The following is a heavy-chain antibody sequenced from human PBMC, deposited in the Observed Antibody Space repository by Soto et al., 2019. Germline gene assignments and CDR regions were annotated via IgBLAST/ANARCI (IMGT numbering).Heavy chain of an antibody. V-gene: IGHV3-23*01. J-gene: IGHJ6*02. CDR2: ISGSGATT. CDR3: AKGDNWNDVHHYDGMAV. Sequence: PGWYLRLSCAASGFTFSNYAMSWVRQAPGKGLEWVSAISGSGATTYYADSVKGRFTISRDNSKNTLYLQMNSLRAEDTAVYYCAKGDNWNDVHHYDGMAVWGQGSTVTVSS. CDR1: GFTFSNYA. D-gene: IGHD1-20*01.